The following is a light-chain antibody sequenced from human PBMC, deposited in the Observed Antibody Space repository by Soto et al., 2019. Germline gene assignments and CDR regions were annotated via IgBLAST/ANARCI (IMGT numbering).Light chain of an antibody. CDR2: EVT. CDR3: SAYAGSHNFV. CDR1: SSDVGGYNY. V-gene: IGLV2-8*01. J-gene: IGLJ1*01. Sequence: QSVLTQPPSASGSPGQSVTISCTGTSSDVGGYNYVSWYQQHPGKAPKFIIYEVTKWPSGVPDRFSGSKSGNTASLTVSGLQAEDEADYYCSAYAGSHNFVFGTGTKLTVL.